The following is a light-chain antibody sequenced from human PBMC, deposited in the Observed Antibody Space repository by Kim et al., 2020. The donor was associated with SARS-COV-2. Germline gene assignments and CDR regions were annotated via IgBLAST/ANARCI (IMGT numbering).Light chain of an antibody. CDR3: QVWDSSSDPWV. CDR2: YDS. V-gene: IGLV3-21*04. J-gene: IGLJ3*02. CDR1: NIGSKS. Sequence: SSELTQPPSVSVAPGKTARITCGGNNIGSKSVHWYQQKPGQAPVLVIYYDSDRPSGIPERFSGSNSGNTATLTISRVEAGDEADYYCQVWDSSSDPWVFG.